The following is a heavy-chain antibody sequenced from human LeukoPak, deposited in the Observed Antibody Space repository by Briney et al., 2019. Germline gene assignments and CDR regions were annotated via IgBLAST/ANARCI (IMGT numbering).Heavy chain of an antibody. CDR3: ARAGSYSKKYYFDY. D-gene: IGHD4-11*01. CDR1: GGSFSGYY. J-gene: IGHJ4*02. V-gene: IGHV4-34*01. Sequence: PSETLSLTCAVYGGSFSGYYWSWIRQPPGKGLEWIGEINHSGSTNYNPSLKSRVTISVDTSKNQFSLKLSSVTAADTAVYYCARAGSYSKKYYFDYWGQGTLVTVSS. CDR2: INHSGST.